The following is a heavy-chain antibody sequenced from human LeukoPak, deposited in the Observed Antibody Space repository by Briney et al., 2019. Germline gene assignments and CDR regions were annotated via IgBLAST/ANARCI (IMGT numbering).Heavy chain of an antibody. CDR3: ARERGPYRPLDY. CDR2: VNLQGST. Sequence: PSETLSLTCGVSGGSITSTNYWTWVRQPPGKGLEWIGEVNLQGSTNYNPSLMGRVAISVDMSENHISLQLTSVTAADTAVYYCARERGPYRPLDYSGQGTLVTVSS. CDR1: GGSITSTNY. J-gene: IGHJ4*02. V-gene: IGHV4-4*02.